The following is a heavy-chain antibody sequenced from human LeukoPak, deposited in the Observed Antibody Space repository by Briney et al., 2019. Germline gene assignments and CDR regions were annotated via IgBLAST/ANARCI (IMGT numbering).Heavy chain of an antibody. CDR2: IYWDDDK. CDR3: AHRRLGAYNAYFDY. J-gene: IGHJ4*02. V-gene: IGHV2-5*02. CDR1: GFPLSTSGVG. Sequence: SGPTLVKPTQTLTLTCTFSGFPLSTSGVGVGWIRQPPGKALEWLALIYWDDDKRYSPSLKSRLTITKDTSKNQVVLTMTNMDPVDTATYYCAHRRLGAYNAYFDYWGQGTPVTVSS. D-gene: IGHD1-1*01.